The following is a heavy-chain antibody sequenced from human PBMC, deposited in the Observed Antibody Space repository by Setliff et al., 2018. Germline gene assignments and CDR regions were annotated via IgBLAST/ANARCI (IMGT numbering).Heavy chain of an antibody. V-gene: IGHV4-59*12. D-gene: IGHD6-13*01. CDR2: IYYSGST. CDR3: ARGSRKEYSSSWYLFDY. J-gene: IGHJ4*02. Sequence: PSETLSLTCAVYGGSFSTYYWIWIRQPPGKGLEWIGYIYYSGSTNYNPSLKSRVTISVDTSKNQFSLKLSSVTAADTAVYYCARGSRKEYSSSWYLFDYWGQGTLVTVSS. CDR1: GGSFSTYY.